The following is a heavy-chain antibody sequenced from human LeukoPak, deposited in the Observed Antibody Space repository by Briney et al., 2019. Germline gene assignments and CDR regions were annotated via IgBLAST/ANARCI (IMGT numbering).Heavy chain of an antibody. J-gene: IGHJ4*02. D-gene: IGHD3-10*01. CDR1: GGSVSYYY. V-gene: IGHV4-4*07. Sequence: SETLSLTCTVSGGSVSYYYWNWIRQPAGKGLEWMGRIYNSGSTNYNPSLKSRVTISTDMSKNQFSLKLTSVTAADTAVYYCARQTFGVLYFDSWGQGTLAIVSS. CDR2: IYNSGST. CDR3: ARQTFGVLYFDS.